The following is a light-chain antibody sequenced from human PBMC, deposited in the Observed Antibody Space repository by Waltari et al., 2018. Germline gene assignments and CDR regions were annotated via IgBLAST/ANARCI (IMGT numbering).Light chain of an antibody. V-gene: IGKV4-1*01. CDR3: QQYYSAPYT. Sequence: KASQSVLFNSNNNNYLAWYQQKSGQPPNLLIYWASTRRSGVPDRFSGSGSGTDFTLTISSLQAEDVAVYYCQQYYSAPYTFGQGTKLEIK. CDR2: WAS. J-gene: IGKJ2*01. CDR1: QSVLFNSNNNNY.